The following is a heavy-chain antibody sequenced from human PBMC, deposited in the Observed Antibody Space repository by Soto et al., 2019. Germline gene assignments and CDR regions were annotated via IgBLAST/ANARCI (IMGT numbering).Heavy chain of an antibody. D-gene: IGHD3-22*01. V-gene: IGHV4-30-4*01. CDR1: GGAISSGDYC. CDR2: IYYSGST. CDR3: ARCCGTDYYDSSGYYYPYGMDV. Sequence: SETLSLTCTVSGGAISSGDYCFSCIREPPWNGLELIGYIYYSGSTYYNPSLKSRVTISVDTSKNQFSLKLSSVTAADTAVYYCARCCGTDYYDSSGYYYPYGMDVWGQGTTVTVSS. J-gene: IGHJ6*02.